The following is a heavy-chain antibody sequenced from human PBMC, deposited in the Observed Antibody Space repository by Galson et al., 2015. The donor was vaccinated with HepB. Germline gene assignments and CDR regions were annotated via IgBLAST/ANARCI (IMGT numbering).Heavy chain of an antibody. CDR2: IWSDGYKK. V-gene: IGHV3-33*06. CDR1: GFTFSNSG. CDR3: AKDAYRSSYYFDY. J-gene: IGHJ4*02. D-gene: IGHD6-6*01. Sequence: SLRLSCATSGFTFSNSGMHWVRQAPGKGLEWVAVIWSDGYKKYYADSVRGRFTISRDNSKNTVYLLMNSMRAEDTAVYYCAKDAYRSSYYFDYWGQGTLVTVSS.